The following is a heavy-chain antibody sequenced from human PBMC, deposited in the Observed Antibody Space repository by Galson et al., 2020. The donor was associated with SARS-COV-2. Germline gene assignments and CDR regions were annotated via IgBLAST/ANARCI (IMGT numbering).Heavy chain of an antibody. J-gene: IGHJ4*02. Sequence: GESLKISCAASGFTFSSYGMHWVRQAPAKGLEWVAVIWYDGSNKYYADSVKGRFTISRDNSKNTLYLQMNSLRAEDTAVYYCARDLVGATYFDYWGQGTLVTVSS. V-gene: IGHV3-33*01. D-gene: IGHD1-26*01. CDR3: ARDLVGATYFDY. CDR2: IWYDGSNK. CDR1: GFTFSSYG.